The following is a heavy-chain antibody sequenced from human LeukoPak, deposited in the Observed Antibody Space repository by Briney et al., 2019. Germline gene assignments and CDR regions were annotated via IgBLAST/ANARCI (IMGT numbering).Heavy chain of an antibody. CDR1: GFTFSSYT. CDR2: ITSSSSYI. J-gene: IGHJ6*03. D-gene: IGHD3-3*01. Sequence: GGSLRLSCAASGFTFSSYTMNWVRQAPGKGPEWVSSITSSSSYIYYADSVKGRFTISRDNSKNTLYLQMNSLRAEDTAVYYCAKGSKEVLFTRDHYMDVWGKGTTVTISS. V-gene: IGHV3-21*01. CDR3: AKGSKEVLFTRDHYMDV.